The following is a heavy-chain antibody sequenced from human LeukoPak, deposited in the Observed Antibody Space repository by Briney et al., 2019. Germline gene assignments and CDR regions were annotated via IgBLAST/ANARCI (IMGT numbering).Heavy chain of an antibody. Sequence: GGSLRLSCAASGFTFSRYSMNWVRQAPGKGLEWVSYISSSNNTIDYADSVKGRFSISRDYAKNSLYLQMKSLRDEDTAVYYCAREDGGKADIWGQGTMVTVSS. V-gene: IGHV3-48*02. CDR3: AREDGGKADI. D-gene: IGHD4-23*01. CDR1: GFTFSRYS. J-gene: IGHJ3*02. CDR2: ISSSNNTI.